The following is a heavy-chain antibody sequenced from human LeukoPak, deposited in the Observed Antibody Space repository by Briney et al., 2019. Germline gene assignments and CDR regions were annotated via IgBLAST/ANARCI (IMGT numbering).Heavy chain of an antibody. V-gene: IGHV3-9*01. CDR3: AKGGGAAAGTLDY. J-gene: IGHJ4*02. Sequence: GRSLRLSCAASGFTFDDYAMHWVRQAPGKGLEWVSGISWNSGSIGYADSVKGRFTISRDNAKNSLYLQMNSLRAEDTALYYCAKGGGAAAGTLDYWGQGTLVTVSS. CDR1: GFTFDDYA. D-gene: IGHD6-13*01. CDR2: ISWNSGSI.